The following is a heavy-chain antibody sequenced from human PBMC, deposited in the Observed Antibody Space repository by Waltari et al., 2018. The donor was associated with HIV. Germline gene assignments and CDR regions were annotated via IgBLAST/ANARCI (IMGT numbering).Heavy chain of an antibody. J-gene: IGHJ3*01. CDR1: GYSFLSHQ. CDR2: IYPADSDT. CDR3: AKLQNGFDF. V-gene: IGHV5-51*03. Sequence: EVQLVQCGAEWTQPGECLRISCKGSGYSFLSHQTGWGRQKPGKGLEWMGSIYPADSDTKYSPSFQGQVTISADKSIGTAYLHWSSLKVADTAMYYCAKLQNGFDFWGQGTRLTVSS.